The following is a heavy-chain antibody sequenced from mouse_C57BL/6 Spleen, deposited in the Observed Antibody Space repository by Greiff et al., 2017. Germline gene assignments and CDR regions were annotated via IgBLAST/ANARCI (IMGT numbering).Heavy chain of an antibody. V-gene: IGHV1-42*01. Sequence: EVQLQQSGPELVKPGASVKISCKASGYSFTGYYMNWVKQSPEKSLEWIGEINPSTGGTTYNQKFKAKATLTVDKSSSTAYMQLKSLTSEDSAVYYCARGDYGSSYHDYWGQGTTLTVSS. CDR3: ARGDYGSSYHDY. CDR1: GYSFTGYY. J-gene: IGHJ2*01. CDR2: INPSTGGT. D-gene: IGHD1-1*01.